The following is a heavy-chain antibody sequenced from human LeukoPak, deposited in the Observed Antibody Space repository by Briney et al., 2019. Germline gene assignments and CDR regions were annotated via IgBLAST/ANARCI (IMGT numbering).Heavy chain of an antibody. CDR2: ISSSGGTT. J-gene: IGHJ4*02. CDR3: VTLIHPTANAIDY. V-gene: IGHV3-11*04. Sequence: GGSLRLSCAASGFTYRNHYMSWIRQAPGKGLEWISYISSSGGTTYYADSVKGRFPVSRDNSKNSLFLQVNSLRAEDTAVYYFVTLIHPTANAIDYWGQGTLVTVSS. CDR1: GFTYRNHY. D-gene: IGHD1-1*01.